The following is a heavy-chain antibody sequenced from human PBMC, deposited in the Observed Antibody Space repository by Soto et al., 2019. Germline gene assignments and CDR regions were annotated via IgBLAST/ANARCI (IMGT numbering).Heavy chain of an antibody. CDR2: IVPMLGTP. V-gene: IGHV1-69*01. CDR1: GGTFDNFI. CDR3: AGHRSAISSLSSYSCRDV. D-gene: IGHD2-21*02. J-gene: IGHJ6*02. Sequence: QVQLVQSGAEVKEPGSSVRVSCKASGGTFDNFIMNWVRQTPGRGLEWLGGIVPMLGTPTYAEKFKGRVTISATGSTSTMCTEVTSLRSEDTDIYYCAGHRSAISSLSSYSCRDVWGLWTAFTSSS.